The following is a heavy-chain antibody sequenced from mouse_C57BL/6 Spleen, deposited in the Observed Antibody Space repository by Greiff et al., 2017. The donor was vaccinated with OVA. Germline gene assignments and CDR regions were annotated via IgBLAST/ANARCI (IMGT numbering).Heavy chain of an antibody. CDR1: GFSLTSYG. CDR3: ASPAYYSNYGAMDY. Sequence: VQGVESGPGLVQPSQSLSITCTVSGFSLTSYGVHWVRQSPGKGLEWLGVIWSGGSTDYNAAFISRLSISKDNSKSQVFFKMNSLQADDTAIYYCASPAYYSNYGAMDYWGQGTSVTVSS. CDR2: IWSGGST. V-gene: IGHV2-2*01. J-gene: IGHJ4*01. D-gene: IGHD2-5*01.